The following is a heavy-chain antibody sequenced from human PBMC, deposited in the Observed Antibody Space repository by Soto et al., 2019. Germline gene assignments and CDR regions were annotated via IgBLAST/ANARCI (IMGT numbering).Heavy chain of an antibody. Sequence: PGGSLRLSCATSGFNLSNYWMSWVRQAPGKGLEWVANIKEDGSEKYYEDSVKGRFTISRDNAKNSLSLQMNSLRVEDTAVYYCARSTAVAGNDYWGEGALVRVSS. D-gene: IGHD6-19*01. CDR3: ARSTAVAGNDY. CDR2: IKEDGSEK. J-gene: IGHJ4*02. CDR1: GFNLSNYW. V-gene: IGHV3-7*03.